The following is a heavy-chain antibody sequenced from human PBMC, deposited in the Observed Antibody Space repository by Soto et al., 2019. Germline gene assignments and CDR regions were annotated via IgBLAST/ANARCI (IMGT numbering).Heavy chain of an antibody. CDR1: GYSFTSYW. V-gene: IGHV5-51*01. CDR3: ARVPYSSSWHPFFDY. D-gene: IGHD6-13*01. Sequence: PGESLKISCKCSGYSFTSYWIGLVRQMPGKGLEWMGIIYPGDSDTRYSPSFQGQVTISADKSISTAYLQWSSLKASDTAMYYCARVPYSSSWHPFFDYWGQGTLVTVSS. CDR2: IYPGDSDT. J-gene: IGHJ4*02.